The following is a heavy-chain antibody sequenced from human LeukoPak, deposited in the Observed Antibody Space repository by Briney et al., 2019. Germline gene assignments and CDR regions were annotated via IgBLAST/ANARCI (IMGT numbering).Heavy chain of an antibody. CDR2: INWNGGST. J-gene: IGHJ4*02. CDR3: AKDGRRYCSGGSCYFDY. Sequence: GGSLRLSCAASGFTFDDYGMSWVRQAPGKGLEWVSGINWNGGSTGYADSVKGRFTISRDNAKNSLYLQMNSLRAEDTALYYCAKDGRRYCSGGSCYFDYWGQGTLVTVSS. CDR1: GFTFDDYG. V-gene: IGHV3-20*04. D-gene: IGHD2-15*01.